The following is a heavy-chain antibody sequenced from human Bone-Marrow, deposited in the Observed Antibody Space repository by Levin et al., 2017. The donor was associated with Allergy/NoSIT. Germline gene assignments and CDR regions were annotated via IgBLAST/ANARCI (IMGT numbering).Heavy chain of an antibody. CDR2: INPADSNT. D-gene: IGHD3-22*01. Sequence: PGESLKISCKASGYSFTNFWIGWVRQMPGKGLECMGMINPADSNTRYNPSFQGQVTLSVDKSISTAYLQWSSLKASDTAMYYCARHTRDDSSGYSSRTFDSWGQGTLVTV. CDR1: GYSFTNFW. J-gene: IGHJ4*02. CDR3: ARHTRDDSSGYSSRTFDS. V-gene: IGHV5-51*01.